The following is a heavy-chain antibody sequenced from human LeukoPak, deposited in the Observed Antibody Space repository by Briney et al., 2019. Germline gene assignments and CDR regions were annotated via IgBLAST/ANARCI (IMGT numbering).Heavy chain of an antibody. Sequence: GGSLRLSCAASGFTFSSYSMNWVRQAPGKGLEWVSSISSSSYIEYADSVRGRFTISRDNAKNSLYLQMNSLRAEDTAVYYCAREYCSGGSCADYYCMDVWGKGTRSPSPQ. D-gene: IGHD2-15*01. CDR2: ISSSSYI. V-gene: IGHV3-21*01. J-gene: IGHJ6*04. CDR1: GFTFSSYS. CDR3: AREYCSGGSCADYYCMDV.